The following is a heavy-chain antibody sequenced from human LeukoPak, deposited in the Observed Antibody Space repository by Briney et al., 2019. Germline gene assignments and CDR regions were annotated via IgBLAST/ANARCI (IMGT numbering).Heavy chain of an antibody. J-gene: IGHJ3*02. CDR3: ATLPSGWPGEPPAIDI. D-gene: IGHD6-19*01. V-gene: IGHV7-4-1*02. Sequence: GASVKVSCKASGYTFTTYPMNWVRQAPGQGLEWMGWISTNTGNPTYAQGFTGRFVFSLDTSVSTAFLQINSLTAEDTAVYYCATLPSGWPGEPPAIDIWGQGTMVTVSS. CDR1: GYTFTTYP. CDR2: ISTNTGNP.